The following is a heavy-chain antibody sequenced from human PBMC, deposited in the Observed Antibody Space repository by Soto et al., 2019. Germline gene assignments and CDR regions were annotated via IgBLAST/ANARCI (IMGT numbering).Heavy chain of an antibody. V-gene: IGHV3-23*01. J-gene: IGHJ6*02. CDR2: ISGSGGST. CDR3: AKRSQVYYYGMDV. Sequence: QLGGSLRLSCAASGFTFSSYAMSWVRQAPGKGLEWVSAISGSGGSTYYADSVKGRFAISRDNSKNTLYLQMNSLRAEDTAVYYCAKRSQVYYYGMDVWGQGTTVTVSS. CDR1: GFTFSSYA.